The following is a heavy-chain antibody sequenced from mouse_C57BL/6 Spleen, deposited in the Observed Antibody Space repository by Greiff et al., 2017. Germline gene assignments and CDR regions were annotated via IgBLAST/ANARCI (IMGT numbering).Heavy chain of an antibody. CDR2: IDPEDGET. J-gene: IGHJ4*01. V-gene: IGHV14-2*01. D-gene: IGHD4-1*01. CDR3: ARYLGTGTGDYAMDY. CDR1: GFNIKDYY. Sequence: VQLQQSGAELVKPGASVKLSCTASGFNIKDYYMHWVKQRTEQGLEWIGRIDPEDGETKYAPKFQGKATITADTSSNTAYLQRRSLTSEDTAVYYCARYLGTGTGDYAMDYWGQGTSVTVSS.